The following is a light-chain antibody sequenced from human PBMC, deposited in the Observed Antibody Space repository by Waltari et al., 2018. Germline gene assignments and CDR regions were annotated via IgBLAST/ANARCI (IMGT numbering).Light chain of an antibody. CDR1: KNVSSN. J-gene: IGKJ1*01. CDR3: QQYNDWLPRT. CDR2: DES. Sequence: CRDSKNVSSNLSWYQQKNGEEPRLLMYDESTRANASPARFSGSSSGTAFSTITSSLQHEEFVVTYCQQYNDWLPRTFGQGTKVEIK. V-gene: IGKV3-15*01.